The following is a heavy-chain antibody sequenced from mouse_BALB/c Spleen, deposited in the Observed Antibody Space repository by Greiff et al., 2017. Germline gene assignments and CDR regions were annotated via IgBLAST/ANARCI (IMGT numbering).Heavy chain of an antibody. Sequence: EVQLQQSGAELVKPGASVKLSCTASGFNIKDTYMHWVKQRPEQGLEWIGRIDPANGNTKYDPKFQGKSTITADTSSNTAYLQLSSLTSEDTAVYYCASSRYPYCMDYWGEGTAVTVSS. CDR3: ASSRYPYCMDY. V-gene: IGHV14-3*02. CDR1: GFNIKDTY. CDR2: IDPANGNT. D-gene: IGHD1-1*01. J-gene: IGHJ4*01.